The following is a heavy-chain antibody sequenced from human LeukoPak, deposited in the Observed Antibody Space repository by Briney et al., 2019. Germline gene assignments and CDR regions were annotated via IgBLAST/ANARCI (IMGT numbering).Heavy chain of an antibody. Sequence: SETLSLTCTVSGGSISSYSWSWIRQPPGTGLEWIGYIYYSGSTNYNPSLKSRVTISRDTSKNHISLKLSSVTAADTAVYYCARHGDYYDSSGSGFDYWGQGTLVTVSS. D-gene: IGHD3-22*01. V-gene: IGHV4-59*01. CDR3: ARHGDYYDSSGSGFDY. CDR1: GGSISSYS. CDR2: IYYSGST. J-gene: IGHJ4*02.